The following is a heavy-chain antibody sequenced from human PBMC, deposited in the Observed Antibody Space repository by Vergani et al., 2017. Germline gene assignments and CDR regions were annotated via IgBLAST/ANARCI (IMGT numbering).Heavy chain of an antibody. Sequence: VQLVQSGTAVNKPGASVKIACKTSGYTFTNHHLHWVRQAPGQGLEWMGIITPGGSTDYGPKFQGRATMTRDTSTSTVYMDLSNLRSEDTAVYYCARPHGGILPPDPRRLDYWGQGTLVTVSS. J-gene: IGHJ4*02. CDR2: ITPGGST. CDR1: GYTFTNHH. CDR3: ARPHGGILPPDPRRLDY. V-gene: IGHV1-46*03.